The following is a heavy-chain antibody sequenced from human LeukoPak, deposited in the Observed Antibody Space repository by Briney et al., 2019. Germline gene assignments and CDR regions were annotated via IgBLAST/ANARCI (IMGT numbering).Heavy chain of an antibody. CDR1: GFTFSSYA. CDR2: ISYDGSNK. V-gene: IGHV3-30*04. Sequence: GRSLRLSCAASGFTFSSYAMHWVRQAPGKGLEWVAVISYDGSNKYYADSVKGRFTISRDNSKNTLYLQMNSLRAEDTAVYYCARAGGHCSSTSCYYYYGMDVWGKGPTVTVSS. J-gene: IGHJ6*04. CDR3: ARAGGHCSSTSCYYYYGMDV. D-gene: IGHD2-2*01.